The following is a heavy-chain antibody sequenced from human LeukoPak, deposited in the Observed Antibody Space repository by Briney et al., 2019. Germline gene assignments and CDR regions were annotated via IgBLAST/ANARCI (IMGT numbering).Heavy chain of an antibody. J-gene: IGHJ4*02. Sequence: GGSLRLSCAASGFTFSRYSMNWVRQAPGKGLEWVSSISSSSRYIYYADSVKGRFTISRDDAKNSLYLQMNSLRAEDTAVYYCARDLFPSTTAYFDYWGQGTLVTVSS. CDR3: ARDLFPSTTAYFDY. V-gene: IGHV3-21*01. D-gene: IGHD4-11*01. CDR2: ISSSSRYI. CDR1: GFTFSRYS.